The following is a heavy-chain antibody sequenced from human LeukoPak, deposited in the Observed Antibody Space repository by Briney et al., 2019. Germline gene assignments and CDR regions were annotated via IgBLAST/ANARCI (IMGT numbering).Heavy chain of an antibody. CDR1: GYSYTRYD. CDR2: FNPKSGNA. CDR3: ARGVGSAINKEAFDI. J-gene: IGHJ3*02. D-gene: IGHD6-25*01. Sequence: GASVKVSCKASGYSYTRYDVNWVRQAPGQGLEWMGWFNPKSGNAGYAQKFQGRVTMTRNISMTTAYMELNSLTSEDTAVYYCARGVGSAINKEAFDIWGQGTVVTVSS. V-gene: IGHV1-8*01.